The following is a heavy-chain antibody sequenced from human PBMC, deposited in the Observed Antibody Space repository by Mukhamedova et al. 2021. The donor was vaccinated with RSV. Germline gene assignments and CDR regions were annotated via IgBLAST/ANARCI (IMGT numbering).Heavy chain of an antibody. V-gene: IGHV4-59*01. Sequence: ISSYYWSWIRQPPGKGLEWIGYIYYSGSTNYNPSLKSRVTISVDTSKNQFSLKLSSVTAADTAVYYCSRKVGSGSAFDIWCQGPM. CDR1: ISSYY. CDR2: IYYSGST. D-gene: IGHD2-15*01. CDR3: SRKVGSGSAFDI. J-gene: IGHJ3*02.